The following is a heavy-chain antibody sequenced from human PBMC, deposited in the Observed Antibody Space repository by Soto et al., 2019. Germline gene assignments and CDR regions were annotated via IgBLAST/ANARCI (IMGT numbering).Heavy chain of an antibody. Sequence: SVNVSCKASGGTFSSYAISWVRQAPGQGLEWMGGIIPIFGTANYAQKFQGRVTITADESTSTAYVELSSLRSEDTAVYYCARVRITMVRVGAYYYYGMDVWGQATTVTVS. CDR2: IIPIFGTA. CDR3: ARVRITMVRVGAYYYYGMDV. J-gene: IGHJ6*02. CDR1: GGTFSSYA. V-gene: IGHV1-69*13. D-gene: IGHD3-10*01.